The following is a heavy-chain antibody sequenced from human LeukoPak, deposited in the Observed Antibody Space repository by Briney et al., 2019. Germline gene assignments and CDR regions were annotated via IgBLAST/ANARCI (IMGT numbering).Heavy chain of an antibody. V-gene: IGHV4-39*01. Sequence: SETLSLTCTVSGGSISSYYWGWIRQPPGKGLEWIGSIYYSGSTYYNPSLKGRVTISVDTSKNQFSLKLSSVTAADTAVYYCARPAWDIVVVPAAKNDAFDIWGQGTMVTVSS. CDR2: IYYSGST. CDR1: GGSISSYY. J-gene: IGHJ3*02. D-gene: IGHD2-2*01. CDR3: ARPAWDIVVVPAAKNDAFDI.